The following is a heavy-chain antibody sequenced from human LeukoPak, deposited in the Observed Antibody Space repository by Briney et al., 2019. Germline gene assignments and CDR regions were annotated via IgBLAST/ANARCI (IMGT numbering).Heavy chain of an antibody. CDR2: IWYDGSNK. CDR1: GFTFSSYA. Sequence: GRSLRLSCAASGFTFSSYAMHWVRQAPGKGLVWVAVIWYDGSNKYYADSVKGRFTISRDNSKNTLYLQMNSLRAEDTAVYYCARDETDSGYDYWGQGTLVTVSS. V-gene: IGHV3-33*08. D-gene: IGHD5-12*01. J-gene: IGHJ4*02. CDR3: ARDETDSGYDY.